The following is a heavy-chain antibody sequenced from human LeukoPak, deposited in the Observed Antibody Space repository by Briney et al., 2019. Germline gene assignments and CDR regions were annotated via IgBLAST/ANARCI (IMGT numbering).Heavy chain of an antibody. CDR2: INHSGST. CDR1: GGSISSGSYY. V-gene: IGHV4-61*09. CDR3: ARGLGALPPRCRFDP. Sequence: SQTLSLTCTVSGGSISSGSYYWSWIRQPAGKGLEWIGEINHSGSTNYNPSLKSRVTISVDTSKNQFSLKLSSVTAADTAVYYCARGLGALPPRCRFDPWGQGTLVTVSS. D-gene: IGHD4/OR15-4a*01. J-gene: IGHJ5*02.